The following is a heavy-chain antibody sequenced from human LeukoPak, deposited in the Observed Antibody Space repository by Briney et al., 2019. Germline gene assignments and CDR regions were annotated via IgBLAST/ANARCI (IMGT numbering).Heavy chain of an antibody. Sequence: SETLSLTCAVSGGSISSGGYSWSWIRQPPGKGLEWIGYIYHSGSINYNPSLKSRVTISVDTSKNQFSLKLSSVTAADTAVYYCARVVPASFPDYWGQGTLVTVSS. CDR3: ARVVPASFPDY. V-gene: IGHV4-30-2*01. D-gene: IGHD2-2*01. CDR2: IYHSGSI. CDR1: GGSISSGGYS. J-gene: IGHJ4*02.